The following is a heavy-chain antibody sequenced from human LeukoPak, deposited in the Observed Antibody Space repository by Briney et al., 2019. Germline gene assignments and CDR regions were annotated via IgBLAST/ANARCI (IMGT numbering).Heavy chain of an antibody. Sequence: GGSLRLSCAASGFTFSSYAMSWVRQAPGKGLGWVSAISGSGSSTYYADSVKGRFTISRDNSKNTLYLQMNSLRAEDTAVYYCAKHKQRLVDYFDYWGQGTLVTVSS. CDR2: ISGSGSST. V-gene: IGHV3-23*01. CDR3: AKHKQRLVDYFDY. J-gene: IGHJ4*02. D-gene: IGHD6-13*01. CDR1: GFTFSSYA.